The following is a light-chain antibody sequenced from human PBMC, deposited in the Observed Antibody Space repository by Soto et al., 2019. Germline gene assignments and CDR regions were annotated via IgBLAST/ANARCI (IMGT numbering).Light chain of an antibody. CDR3: SSYTTSSTYV. J-gene: IGLJ1*01. Sequence: QSALTQPASVSGSPGQSITISCTGTSTDVGRYNYVSWYQQHPGKAPKLMIYDVANRPSGVSNRFSGSKSGITASLTISGLQAEDDDDYYCSSYTTSSTYVFGTGTKLTVL. V-gene: IGLV2-14*01. CDR1: STDVGRYNY. CDR2: DVA.